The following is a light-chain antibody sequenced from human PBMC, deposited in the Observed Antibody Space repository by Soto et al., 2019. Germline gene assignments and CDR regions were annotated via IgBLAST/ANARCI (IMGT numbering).Light chain of an antibody. Sequence: QSVLTQPPSVSGAPGQRVTISCTGSSSNIGAGYDVHWYQQLPGTAPKLLIYGNSNRPSGVPDRFSGSKSGTSASLASTGREAEDEAEYYCQSYDSSLSVVVFGGGTKLTVL. CDR3: QSYDSSLSVVV. CDR2: GNS. J-gene: IGLJ2*01. CDR1: SSNIGAGYD. V-gene: IGLV1-40*01.